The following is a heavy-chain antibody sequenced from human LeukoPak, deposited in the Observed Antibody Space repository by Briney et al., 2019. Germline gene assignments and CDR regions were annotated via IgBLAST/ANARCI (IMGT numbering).Heavy chain of an antibody. CDR2: ISYDGSNK. CDR1: GFTFSSYG. J-gene: IGHJ4*02. V-gene: IGHV3-30*18. Sequence: PGRSLRLSCAASGFTFSSYGMHWVRQAPGKGLEWVAVISYDGSNKYYADSVKGRFTISRDNSKNRLYLQMNSLRAEDTAVYYCAKDYRRYCSSTSCQPFDYWGQGTLVTVPS. CDR3: AKDYRRYCSSTSCQPFDY. D-gene: IGHD2-2*01.